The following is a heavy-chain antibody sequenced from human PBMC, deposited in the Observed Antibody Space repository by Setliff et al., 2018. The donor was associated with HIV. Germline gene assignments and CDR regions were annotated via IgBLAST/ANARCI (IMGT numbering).Heavy chain of an antibody. CDR3: ASGMRWDTAIGDAFDI. D-gene: IGHD5-18*01. CDR1: GYTFTSYG. V-gene: IGHV1-18*01. CDR2: ISTYNGNT. Sequence: GASVKVSCKASGYTFTSYGISWVRQAPGQGLEWMGGISTYNGNTNYAQKLQGRVTMTTDTSTTTAYMELRSLKSDDTAIYFCASGMRWDTAIGDAFDIWGQGTMVTVSS. J-gene: IGHJ3*02.